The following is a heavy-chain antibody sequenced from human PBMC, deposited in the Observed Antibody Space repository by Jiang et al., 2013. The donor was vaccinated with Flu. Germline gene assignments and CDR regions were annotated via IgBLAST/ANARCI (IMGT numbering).Heavy chain of an antibody. V-gene: IGHV4-39*01. CDR1: GGSISSSSYY. CDR2: IYYSGST. Sequence: GSGLVKPSETLSLTCTVSGGSISSSSYYWGWIRRPPGKGLEWIGSIYYSGSTYYNPSLKSRVTISVDTSKNQFSLKLSSVTAADTAVYYCAREGLVHAFDIWGQGTMVTSLQ. D-gene: IGHD6-19*01. J-gene: IGHJ3*02. CDR3: AREGLVHAFDI.